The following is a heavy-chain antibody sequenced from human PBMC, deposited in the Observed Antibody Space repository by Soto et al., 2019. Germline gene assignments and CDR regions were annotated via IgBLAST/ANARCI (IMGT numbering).Heavy chain of an antibody. D-gene: IGHD3-10*01. CDR1: GFTFSSYA. CDR2: ISGSGGST. Sequence: PGGSLRRSCAASGFTFSSYAMSCVRQAPGKVLELFSAISGSGGSTYYADSVKGRFTISRDNSKNTLYLQMNSLRAEDTAVYYCEKWAYYNGSWSDYNAYFDYWGQGTLVTVPS. V-gene: IGHV3-23*01. J-gene: IGHJ4*02. CDR3: EKWAYYNGSWSDYNAYFDY.